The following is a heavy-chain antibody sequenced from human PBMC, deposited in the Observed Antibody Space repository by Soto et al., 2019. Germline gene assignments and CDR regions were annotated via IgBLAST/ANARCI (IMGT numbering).Heavy chain of an antibody. D-gene: IGHD2-21*01. CDR3: SRYFGHRYLFSY. J-gene: IGHJ2*01. CDR2: ITDSSDTV. Sequence: GEERGVSYIASVFSFSNYNMNWVRQAPGKGLEWVSYITDSSDTVHYADSVRGRFTISRDNAESSLYLQMNSLRDEDTAVYFCSRYFGHRYLFSYRGRG. V-gene: IGHV3-48*02. CDR1: VFSFSNYN.